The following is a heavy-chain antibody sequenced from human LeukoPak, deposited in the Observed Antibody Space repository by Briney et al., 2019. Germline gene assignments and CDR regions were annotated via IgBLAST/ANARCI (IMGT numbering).Heavy chain of an antibody. CDR1: GYTFSTYW. CDR3: ARRRAYSGIYYSDY. Sequence: GESLKISCKGSGYTFSTYWIGWVRQMPGKGLEWMGVIYPGDSDTRYSPSFQGQVTISAGKSISTAYLQWNSLKASDTAMYYCARRRAYSGIYYSDYWGQGSLVTVSS. CDR2: IYPGDSDT. V-gene: IGHV5-51*01. J-gene: IGHJ4*02. D-gene: IGHD1-26*01.